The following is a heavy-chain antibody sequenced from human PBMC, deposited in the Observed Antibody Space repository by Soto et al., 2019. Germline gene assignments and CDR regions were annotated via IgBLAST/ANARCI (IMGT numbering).Heavy chain of an antibody. CDR1: GFNLGSYW. Sequence: GGSLRLSCAASGFNLGSYWMHWVRQAPGKGLVWVSRINDYGTTINYAESVEGRFAISRDDAKSEVYLQMNSLRAEDTAVYYCARAGYPLDAFDIWGQGTMVTVSS. D-gene: IGHD6-13*01. CDR2: INDYGTTI. CDR3: ARAGYPLDAFDI. V-gene: IGHV3-74*01. J-gene: IGHJ3*02.